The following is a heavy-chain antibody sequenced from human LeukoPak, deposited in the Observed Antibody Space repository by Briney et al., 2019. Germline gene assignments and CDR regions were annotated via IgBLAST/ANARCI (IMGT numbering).Heavy chain of an antibody. J-gene: IGHJ4*02. Sequence: PSETLSLTCTVSGGSISSGSYYWSWIRQPAGKGLEWIGRIYTSGSTNYNPSLKSRVTISVDTSKNQFSLKLSPVTAADTAVYYCARESPLYDSSGYYAYWGQGTLVTVSS. CDR1: GGSISSGSYY. D-gene: IGHD3-22*01. V-gene: IGHV4-61*02. CDR3: ARESPLYDSSGYYAY. CDR2: IYTSGST.